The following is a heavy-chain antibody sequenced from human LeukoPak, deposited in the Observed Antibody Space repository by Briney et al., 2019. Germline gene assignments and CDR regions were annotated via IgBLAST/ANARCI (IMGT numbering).Heavy chain of an antibody. CDR3: VRGEVGDFDS. D-gene: IGHD1-26*01. CDR1: GYSISRGYY. CDR2: VHESGSS. V-gene: IGHV4-38-2*01. Sequence: SETLSLTCAVSGYSISRGYYWGWVRQPPGKRPQWIGSVHESGSSYYNPSLKSRVTISLDTSQNQFSLTSTSVTAADSATYYCVRGEVGDFDSWGQGSLVTVSS. J-gene: IGHJ4*02.